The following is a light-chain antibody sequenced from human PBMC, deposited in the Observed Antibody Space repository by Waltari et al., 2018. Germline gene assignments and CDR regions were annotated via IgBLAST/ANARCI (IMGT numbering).Light chain of an antibody. CDR3: QQYYSIPLT. V-gene: IGKV4-1*01. CDR2: WAS. J-gene: IGKJ4*01. CDR1: QSVLYSANNKDY. Sequence: DIVMTQSPDSLAVSLGERATLNRTSSQSVLYSANNKDYLAWYQQKPGQPAKLLIYWASTREFGVPDRFSGSGSGTDFTLTISSLQAEDVAVYYCQQYYSIPLTFGGGTKVEIK.